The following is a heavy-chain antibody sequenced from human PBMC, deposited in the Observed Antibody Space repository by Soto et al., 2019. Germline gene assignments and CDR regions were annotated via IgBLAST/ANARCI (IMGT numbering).Heavy chain of an antibody. CDR2: IYYSGST. D-gene: IGHD6-19*01. CDR1: GGSISSYY. Sequence: SETLSLTCTVSGGSISSYYWSWIRQPPGKGLEWIGYIYYSGSTNYNPSLKSRVTISVDTSKNKFSLKLSSVTAADTAVYYCARAAVFAVAGYYYYYYGMDVWGQGTTVTVSS. J-gene: IGHJ6*02. V-gene: IGHV4-59*01. CDR3: ARAAVFAVAGYYYYYYGMDV.